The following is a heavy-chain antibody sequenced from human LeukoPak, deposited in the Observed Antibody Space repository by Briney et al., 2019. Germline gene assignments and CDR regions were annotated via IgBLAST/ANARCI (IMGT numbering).Heavy chain of an antibody. Sequence: PGGSLRLSCAASGFTFSSYWMRWVRQAPGKGLEWVANIRQDGSEKYYVDSVKGRFTISRDNAKNSLYLQMNSLRTEDTSVYYCARDRGCSSTSCSPAFGYWGQGTLLTVSS. V-gene: IGHV3-7*01. CDR1: GFTFSSYW. CDR3: ARDRGCSSTSCSPAFGY. J-gene: IGHJ4*02. CDR2: IRQDGSEK. D-gene: IGHD2-2*01.